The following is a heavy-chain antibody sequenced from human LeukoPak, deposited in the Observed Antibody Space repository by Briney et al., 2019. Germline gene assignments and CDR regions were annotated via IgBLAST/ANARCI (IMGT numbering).Heavy chain of an antibody. CDR1: GGSISSYY. Sequence: SETLSLTCTVSGGSISSYYWSWIRQPAGQGLEWIGRIYTSGSTNYNPSLKSRVTMSVDTSKNQFSLKLSSVTAADTAVYYCARAPGVAEVGHLDLWGRGTLVTVSS. CDR3: ARAPGVAEVGHLDL. D-gene: IGHD7-27*01. J-gene: IGHJ2*01. CDR2: IYTSGST. V-gene: IGHV4-4*07.